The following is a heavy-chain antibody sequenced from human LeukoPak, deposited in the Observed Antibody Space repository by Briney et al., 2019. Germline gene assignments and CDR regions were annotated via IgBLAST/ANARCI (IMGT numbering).Heavy chain of an antibody. CDR2: ISVSGGNT. D-gene: IGHD2-15*01. V-gene: IGHV3-23*01. CDR3: AGAETSLLNYYYYYMDV. Sequence: TGGSLRLSCAASGFIFSNYGMSWVRQAPGKGLEWVSGISVSGGNTYYADAVKGRFTISRDNSKNTLYLQMNSLRAEDTAVYYCAGAETSLLNYYYYYMDVWGKGTTVTVSS. CDR1: GFIFSNYG. J-gene: IGHJ6*03.